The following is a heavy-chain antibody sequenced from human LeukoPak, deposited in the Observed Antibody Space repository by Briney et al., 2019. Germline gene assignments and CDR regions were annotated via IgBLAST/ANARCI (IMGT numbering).Heavy chain of an antibody. CDR1: GGSISSSSYY. CDR2: IYYSGST. CDR3: ARLYNDPGTLTYFDY. D-gene: IGHD1-14*01. Sequence: PSETLSLTCTVSGGSISSSSYYWGWIRQPPGKGLEWIGSIYYSGSTYYNPSLKSRVTISVDTSKNQFFLKLSSVTAADTAVYYCARLYNDPGTLTYFDYWGQGTLVTVSS. V-gene: IGHV4-39*01. J-gene: IGHJ4*02.